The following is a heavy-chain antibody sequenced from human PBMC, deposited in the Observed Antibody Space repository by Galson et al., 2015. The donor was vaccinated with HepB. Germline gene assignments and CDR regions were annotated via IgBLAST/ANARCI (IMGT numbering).Heavy chain of an antibody. CDR3: ARDFNWSVDS. D-gene: IGHD1-1*01. J-gene: IGHJ1*01. CDR1: GFTFSSYH. CDR2: IKPRDDAT. V-gene: IGHV1-46*01. Sequence: SVKVSCKASGFTFSSYHMHWLRQAPGQGLEWMGIIKPRDDATNYAQKLQGRVTMTWDTSTRTVYIVLNNLRLEDTAVYYCARDFNWSVDSWGQGTLVTVSS.